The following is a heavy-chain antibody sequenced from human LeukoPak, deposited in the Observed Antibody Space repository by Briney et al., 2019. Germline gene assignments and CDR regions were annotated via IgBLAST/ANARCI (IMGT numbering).Heavy chain of an antibody. CDR3: ARHITTSSTSSHFDS. CDR2: IYPGENNI. J-gene: IGHJ4*02. Sequence: GESLKISCKGSGHYFTNYWMAWVRQMPGKGLEYMGFIYPGENNIRYSPPFQGQVTISADKSINTAYLQWNSLKASDTAMYYCARHITTSSTSSHFDSWGQGTLVTVSS. D-gene: IGHD6-6*01. V-gene: IGHV5-51*01. CDR1: GHYFTNYW.